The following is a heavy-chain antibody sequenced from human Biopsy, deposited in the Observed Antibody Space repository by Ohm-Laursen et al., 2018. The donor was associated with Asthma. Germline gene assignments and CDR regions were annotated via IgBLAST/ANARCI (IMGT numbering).Heavy chain of an antibody. CDR2: IIPIFGTA. V-gene: IGHV1-69*13. D-gene: IGHD5-18*01. J-gene: IGHJ4*02. CDR1: GGTFSSYA. CDR3: ARFKRGYSYGYAGVFDY. Sequence: SVKVSCKASGGTFSSYAISWVRQAPGQGLEWMGGIIPIFGTANYAQKFQGRVTITADESTSTAYMELSSLRDEDTAVYYCARFKRGYSYGYAGVFDYWGQGTLVTVSS.